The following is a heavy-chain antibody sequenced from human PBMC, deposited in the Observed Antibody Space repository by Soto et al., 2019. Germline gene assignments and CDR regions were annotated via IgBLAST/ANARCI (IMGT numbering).Heavy chain of an antibody. J-gene: IGHJ4*02. Sequence: GGSLRLSCAASGFTFSSYAMSWVRQAPGKGLEWVSVISGSGGSTYYADSVKGRFTISRDNSKNTLYLRMNSLRAEDTAIYYCAKARQWLVHDFDYWGQGTLVTVSS. D-gene: IGHD6-19*01. CDR1: GFTFSSYA. CDR3: AKARQWLVHDFDY. V-gene: IGHV3-23*01. CDR2: ISGSGGST.